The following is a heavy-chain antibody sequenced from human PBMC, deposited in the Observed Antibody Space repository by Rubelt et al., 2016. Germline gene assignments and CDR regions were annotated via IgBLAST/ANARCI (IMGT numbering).Heavy chain of an antibody. Sequence: QLQLQESGPGLVKPSETLSLTCTVSGGSISSSYYYWGWIRQPPGKGLEWIGEINHSGSTNYNPSLKSRVTISVDTSKNQYSLKLSSVTAADTAVYYCARPLGFNYYNGMDVWGQGTTVTVSS. CDR2: INHSGST. V-gene: IGHV4-39*07. CDR3: ARPLGFNYYNGMDV. J-gene: IGHJ6*02. CDR1: GGSISSSYYY.